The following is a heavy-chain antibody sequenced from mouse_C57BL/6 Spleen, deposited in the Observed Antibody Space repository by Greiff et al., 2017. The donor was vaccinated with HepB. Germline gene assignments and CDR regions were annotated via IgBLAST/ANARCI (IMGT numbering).Heavy chain of an antibody. CDR1: GYTFTSYW. CDR2: IDPSDSET. Sequence: QVQLQQPGAELVRPGSSVKLSCKASGYTFTSYWMHWVKQRPIQGLEWIGNIDPSDSETHYNQKFKDKATLTVDKSSSTAYMQLSSLTSEDSAVYYCARKKGSGYDYFDYWGQGTTLTVSS. V-gene: IGHV1-52*01. CDR3: ARKKGSGYDYFDY. J-gene: IGHJ2*01. D-gene: IGHD3-2*02.